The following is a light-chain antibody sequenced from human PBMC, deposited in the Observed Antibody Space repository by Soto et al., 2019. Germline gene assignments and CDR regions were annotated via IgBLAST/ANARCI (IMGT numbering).Light chain of an antibody. V-gene: IGKV1-27*01. Sequence: DIQMTQSPSSLSASVGDRVTITCRASQGISNYLAWYQQKPGKVPKLLIYAASTLQSGVPSRFSGSGSGTDFTLTISSLQPEDVATYYCQKYNSAPPSIPFGPGTRLEI. J-gene: IGKJ5*01. CDR3: QKYNSAPPSIP. CDR1: QGISNY. CDR2: AAS.